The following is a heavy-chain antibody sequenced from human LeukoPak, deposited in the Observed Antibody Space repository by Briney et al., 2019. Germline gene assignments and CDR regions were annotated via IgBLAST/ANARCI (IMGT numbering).Heavy chain of an antibody. Sequence: PSETLSLTCTVSGGSISSYYWSWIRQPPGKGLEWIGYIYYCGSTNYNPSLKGRVTISVDTSKNQFSLKLSSVTAADTAVYYCARGRNYYDSSGYYYVTHFDYWGQGTLVTVSS. CDR3: ARGRNYYDSSGYYYVTHFDY. V-gene: IGHV4-59*01. D-gene: IGHD3-22*01. CDR1: GGSISSYY. J-gene: IGHJ4*02. CDR2: IYYCGST.